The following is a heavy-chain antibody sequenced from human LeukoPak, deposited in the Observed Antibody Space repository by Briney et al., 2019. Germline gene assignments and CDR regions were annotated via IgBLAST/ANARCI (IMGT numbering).Heavy chain of an antibody. CDR2: ISGSGTST. Sequence: GGSLRLSCVGPGFMFSNSWMSWVRQAPGKGLEWVSAISGSGTSTYYADSVKGRFTISRDNSKNTLYLQMNSLRAEDTAVYYCAKGRGIYGSGSYSNFDYWGQGILVTVSS. J-gene: IGHJ4*02. CDR1: GFMFSNSW. CDR3: AKGRGIYGSGSYSNFDY. V-gene: IGHV3-23*01. D-gene: IGHD3-10*01.